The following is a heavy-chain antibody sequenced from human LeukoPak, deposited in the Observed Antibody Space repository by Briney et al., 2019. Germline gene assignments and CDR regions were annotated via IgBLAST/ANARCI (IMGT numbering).Heavy chain of an antibody. Sequence: PSETLSLTCTVSGGSISSGGYYWSWIRQHPGKGLEWIGYIYYSGSTYYNPSLKSRVTISVDTSKNQFSLKLSSVTAADTAVYYCARVPNPTYYYDSSGYYYFDYWGQGTLVAVSS. D-gene: IGHD3-22*01. CDR2: IYYSGST. CDR1: GGSISSGGYY. V-gene: IGHV4-31*03. CDR3: ARVPNPTYYYDSSGYYYFDY. J-gene: IGHJ4*02.